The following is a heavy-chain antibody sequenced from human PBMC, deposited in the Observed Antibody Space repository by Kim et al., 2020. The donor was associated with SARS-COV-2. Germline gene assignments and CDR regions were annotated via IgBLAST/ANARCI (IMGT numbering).Heavy chain of an antibody. J-gene: IGHJ4*02. Sequence: SETLSFTCAVYGGSFSVYYWSWIRQPPGKGLEWIGEINHSGSTNYNPSLKSRFTVSVDTSKNQFSLKLSSVTAADTAVYYCARGRGDGYNYDNYFDYWGQGTLVTVSS. CDR3: ARGRGDGYNYDNYFDY. V-gene: IGHV4-34*01. D-gene: IGHD5-12*01. CDR1: GGSFSVYY. CDR2: INHSGST.